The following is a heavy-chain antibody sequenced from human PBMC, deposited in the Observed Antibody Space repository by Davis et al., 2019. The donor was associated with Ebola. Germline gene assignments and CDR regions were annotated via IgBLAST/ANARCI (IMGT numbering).Heavy chain of an antibody. D-gene: IGHD3-22*01. CDR3: ARELSAFSGYYV. Sequence: GGSLRLSCAASGFTFSNYNMNWVRQAPGKGLEWVSSISSSSGYIYYADSVKGRFTISRDNAKNSLYLQMNSLRAEDTAVYYCARELSAFSGYYVWGQGTLVTVSS. V-gene: IGHV3-21*01. CDR1: GFTFSNYN. CDR2: ISSSSGYI. J-gene: IGHJ4*02.